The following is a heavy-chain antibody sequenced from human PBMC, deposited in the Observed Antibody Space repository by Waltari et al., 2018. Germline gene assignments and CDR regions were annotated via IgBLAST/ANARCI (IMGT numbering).Heavy chain of an antibody. CDR3: TRQGDY. J-gene: IGHJ4*02. CDR2: IRSKANSYAT. CDR1: GFTFSGSA. Sequence: EVQLVESGGGLVQPGGSLKLSCAASGFTFSGSAMHWVRQASGKGLGWVGRIRSKANSYATAYAASVKGRFTISRDDSKNTAYLQMNSLKTEDMAVYYCTRQGDYWGQGTLVTVSS. V-gene: IGHV3-73*01.